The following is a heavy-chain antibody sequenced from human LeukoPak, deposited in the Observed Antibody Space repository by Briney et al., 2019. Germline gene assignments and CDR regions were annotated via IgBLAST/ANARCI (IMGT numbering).Heavy chain of an antibody. V-gene: IGHV1-46*01. CDR2: INPSGGST. J-gene: IGHJ6*02. CDR3: ASILRDHGDSYYYYGMDV. D-gene: IGHD4-17*01. CDR1: GYTFTSYY. Sequence: GASVKVSCKASGYTFTSYYMHWVRQAPGQGLEWMGIINPSGGSTSYAQKFQGRVTMTRDTSTSTVYMELSSLRSEDTAVYYCASILRDHGDSYYYYGMDVWGQGTTVTVSS.